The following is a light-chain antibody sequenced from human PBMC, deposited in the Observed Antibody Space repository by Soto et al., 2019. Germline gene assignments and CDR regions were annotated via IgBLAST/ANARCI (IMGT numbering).Light chain of an antibody. CDR2: DAS. CDR1: QSVSTY. Sequence: EIVLTQSPATVSLSPGERATLSCRASQSVSTYLAWYQQKPGQAPRLLIYDASNRATGIPARFSGSGSGTDFTLTISSLEPEDFAVYYCQQRSNWLTFGGGTRVEIK. J-gene: IGKJ4*01. V-gene: IGKV3-11*01. CDR3: QQRSNWLT.